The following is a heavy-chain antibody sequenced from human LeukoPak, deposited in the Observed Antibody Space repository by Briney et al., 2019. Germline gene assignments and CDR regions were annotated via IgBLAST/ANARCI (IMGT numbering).Heavy chain of an antibody. J-gene: IGHJ5*02. Sequence: GGSLRLSCAASGFTFDDYAMHWVRQAPGKGLEWVSLISGDGGSTYYADSVKGRFTISRDNNKNSLYLQTNSLRTEDTALYYCAKGIQLWSTGWFDPWGQGTLVTVSS. CDR2: ISGDGGST. CDR1: GFTFDDYA. CDR3: AKGIQLWSTGWFDP. D-gene: IGHD5-18*01. V-gene: IGHV3-43*02.